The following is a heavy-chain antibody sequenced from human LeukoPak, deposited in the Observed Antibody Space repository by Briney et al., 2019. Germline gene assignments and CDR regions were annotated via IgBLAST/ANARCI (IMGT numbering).Heavy chain of an antibody. CDR2: IYTSGST. CDR3: ARQAYLAGYYPYYFDY. CDR1: GGSISSYY. V-gene: IGHV4-4*07. J-gene: IGHJ4*02. Sequence: PSETLSLTCTVSGGSISSYYWSWIRQPAGKGLEWIGRIYTSGSTNYNPSLKSRVTMSVDTSKNQFSLKLSSVTAADTAVYYCARQAYLAGYYPYYFDYWGQGTLVAVSS. D-gene: IGHD3-9*01.